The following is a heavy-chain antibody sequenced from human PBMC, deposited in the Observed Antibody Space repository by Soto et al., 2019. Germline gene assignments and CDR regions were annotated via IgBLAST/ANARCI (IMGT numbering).Heavy chain of an antibody. CDR1: GGSISSYY. J-gene: IGHJ5*02. CDR3: ARAYGSGSYPLPS. V-gene: IGHV4-59*01. CDR2: IYYSGST. Sequence: QVQLQESGPGLVKPSETLSLTCTVSGGSISSYYWSWIRQPPGKGLEWIGHIYYSGSTNYNPSLKSRVTVSVDTSKNPFSLKLSSVTAADTAVYYCARAYGSGSYPLPSWGQGTLVTVSS. D-gene: IGHD3-10*01.